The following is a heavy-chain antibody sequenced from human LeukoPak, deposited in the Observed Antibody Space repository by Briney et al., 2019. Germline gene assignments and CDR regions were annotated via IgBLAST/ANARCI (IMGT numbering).Heavy chain of an antibody. D-gene: IGHD3-22*01. CDR1: GFTFSSHE. CDR3: ARVGIVVVSDY. V-gene: IGHV3-48*03. Sequence: GGSLRLSCAASGFTFSSHEMNWVRQAPGKGLEWVSYISSSGSTIYYADSVKGRFTISRDNAKNSLYLQMNSLRAEDTAVYYCARVGIVVVSDYWGQGTLVTVSS. J-gene: IGHJ4*02. CDR2: ISSSGSTI.